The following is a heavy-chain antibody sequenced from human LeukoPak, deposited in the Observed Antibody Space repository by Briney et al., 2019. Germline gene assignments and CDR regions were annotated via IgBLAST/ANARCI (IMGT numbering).Heavy chain of an antibody. CDR1: DYSISSDYF. J-gene: IGHJ4*02. Sequence: SETLSLTCAVSDYSISSDYFWGWIRQPPGKGLEYIGAIYHSGSTYYNPSLKSRVIISVDTSNNQFSLKLDSVTAADTAVYYCARGILLWGQGTQVTVSS. V-gene: IGHV4-38-2*01. D-gene: IGHD2-15*01. CDR2: IYHSGST. CDR3: ARGILL.